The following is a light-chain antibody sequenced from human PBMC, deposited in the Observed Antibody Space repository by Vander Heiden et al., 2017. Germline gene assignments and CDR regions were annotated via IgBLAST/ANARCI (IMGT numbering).Light chain of an antibody. Sequence: QSALPQPASVSGSPGQPITISCTGTSSDVGGYNYVPWYQQRPGKAPELMIYDVSTRPSGVSNRFSGSKSGNTASLTISGLQAEDEADYYCSAYTSSHTLVFGGGTKLTVL. CDR1: SSDVGGYNY. J-gene: IGLJ3*02. CDR3: SAYTSSHTLV. CDR2: DVS. V-gene: IGLV2-14*03.